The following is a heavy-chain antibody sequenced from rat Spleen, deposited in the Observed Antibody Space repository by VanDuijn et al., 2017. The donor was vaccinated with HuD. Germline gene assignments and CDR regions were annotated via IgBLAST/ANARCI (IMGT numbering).Heavy chain of an antibody. CDR1: GFSLSNYG. D-gene: IGHD2-5*01. CDR2: ITNAAGKV. CDR3: TRGGYFRY. J-gene: IGHJ2*01. V-gene: IGHV5-31*01. Sequence: VQLKESGPGLVQPSQTLSLTCTVSGFSLSNYGVFWIRQAPGKGLEWVASITNAAGKVHYPDSVKGRFTISRDTAQNTLYLQMNSPTSEDTATYYCTRGGYFRYWGQGVMVTVSS.